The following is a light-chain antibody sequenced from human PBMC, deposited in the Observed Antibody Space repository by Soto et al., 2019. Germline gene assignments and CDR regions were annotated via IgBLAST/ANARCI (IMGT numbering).Light chain of an antibody. J-gene: IGKJ5*01. Sequence: EIVMTQSPGTLSLSPGETATLSCRASQTIGRNYLAWYQQKPGQAPRLLIYYISTRAADIPARFSGSGSGTDFTLTISSLQSEDSVVYYCQQLSQWPITFGQGTRLEIK. CDR2: YIS. CDR1: QTIGRN. V-gene: IGKV3-15*01. CDR3: QQLSQWPIT.